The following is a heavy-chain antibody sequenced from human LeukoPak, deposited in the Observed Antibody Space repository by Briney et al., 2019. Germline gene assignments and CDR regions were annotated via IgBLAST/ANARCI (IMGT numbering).Heavy chain of an antibody. Sequence: NPGGSLRLSXAASGFTFSSYSMNWVSQAPGKGLEWVSSISSSSSYIYYADSVKGRFTISRDNAKNSLYLQMNSLRAEDTAVYYCARALRPGSYHNWFDPWGQGTLVTVSS. V-gene: IGHV3-21*01. CDR3: ARALRPGSYHNWFDP. D-gene: IGHD3-10*01. J-gene: IGHJ5*02. CDR2: ISSSSSYI. CDR1: GFTFSSYS.